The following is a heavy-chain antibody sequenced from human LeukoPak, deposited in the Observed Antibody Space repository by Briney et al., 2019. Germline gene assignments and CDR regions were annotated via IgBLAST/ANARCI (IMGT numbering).Heavy chain of an antibody. CDR2: MSSTGSII. V-gene: IGHV3-48*01. CDR1: GFTFSNHG. D-gene: IGHD6-13*01. Sequence: PGGSLRLSCAASGFTFSNHGMNWVRQAPGKGLEWLSFMSSTGSIIHYADSVKGRFTISRDNSKNTLYLQMNSLRAEDTAVYYCARVISSSWYNFAYWGQGTLVTVSS. CDR3: ARVISSSWYNFAY. J-gene: IGHJ4*02.